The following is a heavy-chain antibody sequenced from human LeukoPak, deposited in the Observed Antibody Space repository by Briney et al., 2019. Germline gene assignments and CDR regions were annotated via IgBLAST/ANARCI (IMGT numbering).Heavy chain of an antibody. D-gene: IGHD1-26*01. V-gene: IGHV1-8*03. J-gene: IGHJ3*01. CDR3: ARGMGATTLYALDF. CDR1: GYTFTSYD. CDR2: MNPNSGNT. Sequence: GASVKVSCKASGYTFTSYDINWVRQATGQGLEWMGWMNPNSGNTGYAQKFQGRVTITRNTSISTAYMELSSLRSEDTAVYYCARGMGATTLYALDFWSQGTMVTVSS.